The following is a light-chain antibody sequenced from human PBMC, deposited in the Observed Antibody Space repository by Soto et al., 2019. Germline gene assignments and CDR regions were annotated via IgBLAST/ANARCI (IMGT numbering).Light chain of an antibody. CDR2: EVS. Sequence: QSVLTQPASVSGSPGQSITISCTGTSSDVGAYNSVSWYQQHPGKAPKLMIYEVSNRPSGVSNRFSGSKSGNTASLTISGLQAEDEADYYCNSYTRSSTLVFGGGTKLTVL. CDR3: NSYTRSSTLV. CDR1: SSDVGAYNS. V-gene: IGLV2-14*01. J-gene: IGLJ3*02.